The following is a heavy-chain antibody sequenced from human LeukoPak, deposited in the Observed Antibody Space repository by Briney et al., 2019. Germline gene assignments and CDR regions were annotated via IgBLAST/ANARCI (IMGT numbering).Heavy chain of an antibody. CDR1: GGSISSYY. V-gene: IGHV4-59*01. Sequence: NPSETLSLTCTVAGGSISSYYWSWIRQPPGKGLEWIGHIFYTGSTNYNPSLKSRVTISVDTSKNQFSLKLSSVAAADTAVYYCARAKEYSSSWRRNPRSSNGLRYFDYWGQGTLVTVSS. CDR3: ARAKEYSSSWRRNPRSSNGLRYFDY. CDR2: IFYTGST. J-gene: IGHJ4*02. D-gene: IGHD6-6*01.